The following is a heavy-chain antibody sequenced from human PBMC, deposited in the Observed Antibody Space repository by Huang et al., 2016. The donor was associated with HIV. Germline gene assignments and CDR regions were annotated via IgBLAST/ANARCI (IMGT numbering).Heavy chain of an antibody. J-gene: IGHJ4*02. D-gene: IGHD1-26*01. CDR1: GFTFNRYW. CDR2: IKTDGSEK. V-gene: IGHV3-7*01. CDR3: VRLLDHTGDY. Sequence: EVQLVESGGGLVQPGGSLSLSCAASGFTFNRYWMSGVRQAPGKGLEWVAGIKTDGSEKSYVDSVKGRFTISRDNAKNSLYLQMNSLRAEDTAVYYCVRLLDHTGDYWGLGTLVTVSS.